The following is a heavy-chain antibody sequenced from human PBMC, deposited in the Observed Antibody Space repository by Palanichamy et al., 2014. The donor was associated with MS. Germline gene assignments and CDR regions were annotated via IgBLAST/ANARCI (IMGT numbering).Heavy chain of an antibody. CDR1: GFTFTNAW. D-gene: IGHD2-8*02. Sequence: VEVWGRLGKAWGSLRLSCAASGFTFTNAWMNWVRQAPGKGLEWVGRFKSKAVGGTIDYAAPVKGRFTISRDDSKNMVYLQMNSLKTEDTAFYYCTTGGGVVGFDYWGQGTLVTVSS. J-gene: IGHJ4*02. V-gene: IGHV3-15*07. CDR2: FKSKAVGGTI. CDR3: TTGGGVVGFDY.